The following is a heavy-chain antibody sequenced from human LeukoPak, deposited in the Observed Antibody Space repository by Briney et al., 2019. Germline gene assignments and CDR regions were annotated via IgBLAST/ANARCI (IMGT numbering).Heavy chain of an antibody. D-gene: IGHD3-22*01. Sequence: ASVKVSRKASGYTFTSYGISWVRQAPGQGLEWMGWISAYNGNTNYAQKLQGRVTMTTDTSTSTAYMELRSLRSDDTAVYYCARGSSEGYYDSSGYGFDYWGQGTLVTVSS. V-gene: IGHV1-18*01. CDR3: ARGSSEGYYDSSGYGFDY. CDR1: GYTFTSYG. CDR2: ISAYNGNT. J-gene: IGHJ4*02.